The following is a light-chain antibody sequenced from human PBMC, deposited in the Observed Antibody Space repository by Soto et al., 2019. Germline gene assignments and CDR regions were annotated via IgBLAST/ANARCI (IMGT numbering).Light chain of an antibody. CDR1: QSVSNN. CDR3: QQYNNCPPWT. Sequence: ILMTQSPATLSVSPGERATLSCRASQSVSNNLAWYQQKPVQAPILLIYDASTRATGIPARFSGSGSGTEFTLTIGGLQSENFAVSYCQQYNNCPPWTFGQGTKVEIK. CDR2: DAS. V-gene: IGKV3-15*01. J-gene: IGKJ1*01.